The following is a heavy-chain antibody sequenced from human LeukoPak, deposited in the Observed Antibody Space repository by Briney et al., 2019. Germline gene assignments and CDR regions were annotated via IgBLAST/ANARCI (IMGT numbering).Heavy chain of an antibody. CDR3: AREGSGWYWSYYYYGMDV. CDR2: IKQDGSEK. CDR1: GFTFSSYW. V-gene: IGHV3-7*03. Sequence: PGGSLRLSCAASGFTFSSYWMSWVRQAPGKGLEWVANIKQDGSEKYYVDSVKGRFTISRDNAKNSLYLQMNSLRAEDTAVYYCAREGSGWYWSYYYYGMDVWGKGTTVTVSS. J-gene: IGHJ6*04. D-gene: IGHD6-19*01.